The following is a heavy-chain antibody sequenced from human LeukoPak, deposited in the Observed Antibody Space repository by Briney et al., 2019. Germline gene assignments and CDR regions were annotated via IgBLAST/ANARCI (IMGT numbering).Heavy chain of an antibody. CDR2: ISPYNGNT. V-gene: IGHV1-18*01. CDR1: GYTFTNYD. J-gene: IGHJ4*02. CDR3: ARDGSSWFY. Sequence: ASVKVSCKASGYTFTNYDISWVRQAPGQGLGWMGWISPYNGNTNYAQKLQGRVTMTTDTSTSTAYMELWSLRSDDTAMYYCARDGSSWFYWGQGTLVTVSS. D-gene: IGHD6-13*01.